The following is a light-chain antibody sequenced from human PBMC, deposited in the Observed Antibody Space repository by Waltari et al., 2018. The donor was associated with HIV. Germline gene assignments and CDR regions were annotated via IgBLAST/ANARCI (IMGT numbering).Light chain of an antibody. CDR2: GAS. CDR3: QQSESSPGLT. Sequence: EIVLTQSPGTLSLSPGERAPLSCRASQSVGISFLAWYQQKAGQAPRLIIHGASTRATGIPDRFSGSGSGTDFTLTISRLEPEDFAVYYCQQSESSPGLTFGGGTKVEIK. J-gene: IGKJ4*01. CDR1: QSVGISF. V-gene: IGKV3-20*01.